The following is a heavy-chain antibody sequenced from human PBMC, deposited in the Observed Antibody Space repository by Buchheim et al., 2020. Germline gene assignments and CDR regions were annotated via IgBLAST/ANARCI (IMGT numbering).Heavy chain of an antibody. Sequence: EVQLVESGGGLVQPGGSLRLSCAASGFTFSSYAMSWVRQAPGKGLEWVSAISGSGGSTYYADSVKGRFTISRDNSTNTLYLQMNSLGAEDTAVYYCAIDPLYYDSSGYRGGSSNWFDPWGQGTL. D-gene: IGHD3-22*01. V-gene: IGHV3-23*04. CDR1: GFTFSSYA. CDR3: AIDPLYYDSSGYRGGSSNWFDP. CDR2: ISGSGGST. J-gene: IGHJ5*02.